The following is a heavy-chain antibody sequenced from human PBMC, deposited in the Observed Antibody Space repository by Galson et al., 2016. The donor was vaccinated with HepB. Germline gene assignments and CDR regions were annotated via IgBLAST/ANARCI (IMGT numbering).Heavy chain of an antibody. CDR1: GFTVSSNY. V-gene: IGHV3-53*01. D-gene: IGHD3-3*01. Sequence: FLRLSCAASGFTVSSNYMSWVRQAPGKGLEWVSIMYSGGSPFYADSVKGRFTISRDTPRNTLYLQMNSLRAEDTAVYYCTRDRGFWSGYSGASYRYGMDVWGQGTTVTVSS. CDR3: TRDRGFWSGYSGASYRYGMDV. CDR2: MYSGGSP. J-gene: IGHJ6*02.